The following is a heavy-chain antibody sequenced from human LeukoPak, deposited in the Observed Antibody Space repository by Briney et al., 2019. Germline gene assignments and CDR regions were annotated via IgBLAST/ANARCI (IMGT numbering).Heavy chain of an antibody. Sequence: GGSLRLSCVASGFSFSIYAMNWVRQAPGEGLEWVSGIIGSAEEMYVADSVKGRFTISRDNSKNTLYLQMTSLRAEDTAVYYCAKDRVPDGVWEIDCWGQGTLVTVSS. CDR3: AKDRVPDGVWEIDC. CDR1: GFSFSIYA. J-gene: IGHJ4*02. V-gene: IGHV3-23*01. CDR2: IIGSAEEM. D-gene: IGHD1-14*01.